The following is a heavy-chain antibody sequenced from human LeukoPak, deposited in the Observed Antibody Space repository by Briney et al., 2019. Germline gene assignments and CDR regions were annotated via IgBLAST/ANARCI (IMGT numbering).Heavy chain of an antibody. CDR1: GFTFSSYW. J-gene: IGHJ4*02. Sequence: PGGSLRLSCAASGFTFSSYWMHWVRQAPGKGLVWVSRINSDGSSTSYADSVKGRFTISRDNAKNTLYLQMSSLRAEDTAVYYCARDTAVSGGIYLDYWGQGTLVTVSS. CDR3: ARDTAVSGGIYLDY. V-gene: IGHV3-74*01. D-gene: IGHD3-10*01. CDR2: INSDGSST.